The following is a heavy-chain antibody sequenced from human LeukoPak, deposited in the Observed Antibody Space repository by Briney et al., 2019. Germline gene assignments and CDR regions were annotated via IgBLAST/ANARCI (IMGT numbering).Heavy chain of an antibody. V-gene: IGHV3-33*01. D-gene: IGHD6-19*01. CDR1: GFTFSSYG. CDR2: IWYDGSNK. J-gene: IGHJ4*02. CDR3: GIEISGFPDY. Sequence: GGSLRLSXAASGFTFSSYGMHWVRQAPGKGLEWVAVIWYDGSNKYYADSVKGRFTISRDNSKNTLYLQMNSLRAEDTAVYYCGIEISGFPDYWGQGTQVTVSS.